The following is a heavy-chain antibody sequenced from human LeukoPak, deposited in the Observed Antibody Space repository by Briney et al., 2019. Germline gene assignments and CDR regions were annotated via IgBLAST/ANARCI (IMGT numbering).Heavy chain of an antibody. Sequence: PSETLSLTCDVSGVSISTCCYYWTWIRQPPGKGLEWIGYKYYSGSTRYNSSLRSRLTISLNSSKSQFSLGLTSVTAADTAVYYCARGRSYGFDFDSWGPGTLVIVSS. D-gene: IGHD5-18*01. V-gene: IGHV4-61*01. CDR3: ARGRSYGFDFDS. CDR1: GVSISTCCYY. CDR2: KYYSGST. J-gene: IGHJ4*02.